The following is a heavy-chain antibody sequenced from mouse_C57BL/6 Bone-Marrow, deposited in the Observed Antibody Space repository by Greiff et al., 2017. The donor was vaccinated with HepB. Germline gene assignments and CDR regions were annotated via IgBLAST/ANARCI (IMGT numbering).Heavy chain of an antibody. D-gene: IGHD1-1*01. J-gene: IGHJ1*03. CDR1: GYTFTSYW. CDR2: IYPGSGST. V-gene: IGHV1-55*01. CDR3: ARDYYGNSYNWYFDV. Sequence: QVQLQQPGAELVKPGASVKLSCKASGYTFTSYWIPWVKQRPGQGLEWIGDIYPGSGSTNYNEKFKSKATLTVDTSSSTAYMQLSSLTSEDSAVYYCARDYYGNSYNWYFDVWGTGTTVTVSS.